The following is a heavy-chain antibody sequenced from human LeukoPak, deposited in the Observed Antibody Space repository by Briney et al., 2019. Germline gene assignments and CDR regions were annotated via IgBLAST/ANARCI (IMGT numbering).Heavy chain of an antibody. J-gene: IGHJ6*02. CDR3: AKVSGGGLYYDGMDV. CDR2: ISGSGGTT. D-gene: IGHD1-14*01. Sequence: GGSLRLSCAASGFTVSSNYMSWVRQAPGKGLEWVSVISGSGGTTYYADSVKGRFTISRDSSKNTLYLQMNSLRAEDTAVYYCAKVSGGGLYYDGMDVWGQGTTVTVSS. V-gene: IGHV3-23*01. CDR1: GFTVSSNY.